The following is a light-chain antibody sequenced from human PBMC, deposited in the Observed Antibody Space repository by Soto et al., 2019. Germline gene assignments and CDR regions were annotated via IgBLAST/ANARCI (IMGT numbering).Light chain of an antibody. CDR3: QQHNDWPT. V-gene: IGKV3-15*01. Sequence: IVMTQSRETLAVSTGVEATRSCRASESVSSKLVCYQKKPGQAPRLLIHDASTRATGIPARFSGSGSGTEFILTISSVESEDFAIYYCQQHNDWPTFGQGTRLEIK. J-gene: IGKJ5*01. CDR1: ESVSSK. CDR2: DAS.